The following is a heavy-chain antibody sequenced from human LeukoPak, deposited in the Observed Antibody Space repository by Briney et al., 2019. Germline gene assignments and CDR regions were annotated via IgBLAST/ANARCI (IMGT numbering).Heavy chain of an antibody. V-gene: IGHV1-46*01. J-gene: IGHJ5*02. CDR1: GYTFTSYY. CDR2: INPSGGST. Sequence: ASVKVSCKASGYTFTSYYMHWVRQAPGQGLEWMGIINPSGGSTSYAQKFQGRVTITADKSTSTAYMELSSLRSEDTDVYYCARGVSGSYQHAWGQGTLVTVSS. CDR3: ARGVSGSYQHA. D-gene: IGHD1-26*01.